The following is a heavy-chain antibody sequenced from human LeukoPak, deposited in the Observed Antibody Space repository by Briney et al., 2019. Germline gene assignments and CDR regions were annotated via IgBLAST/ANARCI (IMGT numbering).Heavy chain of an antibody. CDR3: ARANYHNN. CDR2: ISGGGSNT. D-gene: IGHD3-9*01. V-gene: IGHV3-74*01. CDR1: GFSFNTYW. Sequence: GGSLRLSCVASGFSFNTYWMHWVRQAPGKGLVWVSRISGGGSNTTYADSVKGRFTISRDNAKNTVYLLMNSLRAEDTAVYYCARANYHNNWGQGTLVTVSS. J-gene: IGHJ4*02.